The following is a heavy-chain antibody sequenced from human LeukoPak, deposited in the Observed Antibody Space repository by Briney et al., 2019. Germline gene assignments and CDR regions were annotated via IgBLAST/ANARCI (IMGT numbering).Heavy chain of an antibody. CDR3: ARWGNDYSQFDS. CDR2: FSGGGDS. V-gene: IGHV3-23*01. J-gene: IGHJ4*02. CDR1: GFTSGIYA. Sequence: GGSLRLSCAASGFTSGIYAVSWVRQAPGKGLEWVSAFSGGGDSYYADSVKGRFTISRDNSKKILYLQMNSLRAEDTAVYFCARWGNDYSQFDSWGQGTLVTVS. D-gene: IGHD4-11*01.